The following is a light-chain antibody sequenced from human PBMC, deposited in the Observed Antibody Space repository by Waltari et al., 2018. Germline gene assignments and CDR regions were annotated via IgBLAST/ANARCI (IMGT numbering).Light chain of an antibody. V-gene: IGKV3-20*01. CDR1: QSVSSSY. Sequence: EIVLTQSPGTLSLSPGERATLSCRASQSVSSSYLAWYQQKAGQAPRLLIYGASSRATGIPDRFSGSGSGTDFTLAISRLEPEDFAVYYCQHYGISLWTFGQGTKVEIK. J-gene: IGKJ1*01. CDR3: QHYGISLWT. CDR2: GAS.